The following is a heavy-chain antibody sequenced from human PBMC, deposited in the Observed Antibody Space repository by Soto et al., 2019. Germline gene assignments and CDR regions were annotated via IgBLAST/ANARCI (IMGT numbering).Heavy chain of an antibody. V-gene: IGHV5-10-1*04. CDR1: GYSFTSYW. CDR2: IDPSDSYT. J-gene: IGHJ6*02. Sequence: PGESLKISCKGPGYSFTSYWISWVRQMPGKGLEWMGRIDPSDSYTNYSPSFQGQVTISADKSISTAYLQWSSLKASDTAMYYCARHFYLTGLVYGMDVWGQGTTVTVSS. CDR3: ARHFYLTGLVYGMDV. D-gene: IGHD3-3*02.